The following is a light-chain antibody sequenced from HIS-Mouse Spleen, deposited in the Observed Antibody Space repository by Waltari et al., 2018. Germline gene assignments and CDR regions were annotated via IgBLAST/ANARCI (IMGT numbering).Light chain of an antibody. Sequence: SYVLTQPPSLSVAPGQTARITCGANNVGSKSLPWYQQKPGQAPVLVVYDDSDRPPGIPGRFCGSNSGNTATLTISRVEAGDEADYYCQVWDSSSDRVFGTGTKVTVL. J-gene: IGLJ1*01. CDR3: QVWDSSSDRV. CDR2: DDS. V-gene: IGLV3-21*02. CDR1: NVGSKS.